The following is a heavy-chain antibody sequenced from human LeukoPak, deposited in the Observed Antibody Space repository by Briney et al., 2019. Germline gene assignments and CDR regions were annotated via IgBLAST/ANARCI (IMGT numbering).Heavy chain of an antibody. J-gene: IGHJ5*02. D-gene: IGHD3-10*01. CDR2: IKPNSGDT. Sequence: GASVKVSCKASGYSFTDYYIHWVRQAPGQGLEWMGWIKPNSGDTNYVEKFQGRVTMTRDTSISTAYMELSSLKSDDTAVYYCASYASGYNWLKAWGQGTLVTVSS. V-gene: IGHV1-2*02. CDR3: ASYASGYNWLKA. CDR1: GYSFTDYY.